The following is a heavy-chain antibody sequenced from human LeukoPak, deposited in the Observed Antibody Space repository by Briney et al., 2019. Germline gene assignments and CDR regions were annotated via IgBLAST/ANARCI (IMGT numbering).Heavy chain of an antibody. D-gene: IGHD6-19*01. CDR2: ISYDGSNK. CDR1: GFTFSSYA. Sequence: GGSLRLSCAASGFTFSSYAMHWVRQAPGKGLEWVAVISYDGSNKYYADSVKGRFTSSRDNSKNTLYLQMNSLRAEDTAVYYCAGGIVAGYSSGWFPDYWGQGTLVTVSS. V-gene: IGHV3-30-3*01. CDR3: AGGIVAGYSSGWFPDY. J-gene: IGHJ4*02.